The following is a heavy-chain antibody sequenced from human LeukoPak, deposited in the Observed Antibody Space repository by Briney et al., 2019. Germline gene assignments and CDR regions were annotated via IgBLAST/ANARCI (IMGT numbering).Heavy chain of an antibody. CDR3: ARIRLATLYFDY. V-gene: IGHV1-2*02. CDR1: GYTSTGYY. Sequence: GASVKVSCKASGYTSTGYYMHWVRQAPGQGLEWMGWINPNSGGTNYAQRFQGRVTMTRDTSISTAYMELSRLRSDDTAVYYCARIRLATLYFDYWGQGTLVTVSS. D-gene: IGHD2/OR15-2a*01. J-gene: IGHJ4*02. CDR2: INPNSGGT.